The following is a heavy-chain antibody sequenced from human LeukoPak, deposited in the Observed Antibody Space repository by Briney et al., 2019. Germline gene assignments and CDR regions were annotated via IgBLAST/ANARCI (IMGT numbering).Heavy chain of an antibody. CDR3: AGQQIVVVTGFDP. CDR2: IYYSGST. Sequence: SETLSLTCTVSGGSISSSSYYWGWIRQPPGKGLEWIGSIYYSGSTYYNPSLKSRVTISVDTSKNQFSPKLSSVTAADTAVYYCAGQQIVVVTGFDPWGQGTLVTVSS. D-gene: IGHD2-21*02. J-gene: IGHJ5*02. V-gene: IGHV4-39*01. CDR1: GGSISSSSYY.